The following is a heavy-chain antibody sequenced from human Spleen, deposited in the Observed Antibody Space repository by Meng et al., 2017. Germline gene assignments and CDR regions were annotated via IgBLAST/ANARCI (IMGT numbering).Heavy chain of an antibody. Sequence: VPLPAVCPGLVKPAQTLSLTCTVSCGSLTRSAYYWNWIRQHPGKGLEWIGYIYYSGSTYYNPSLKSLVTISVDTSKNQFSLKLSSVTAADTAVYYCARVTTVTDIYFDYWGQGTLVTVSS. D-gene: IGHD4-17*01. J-gene: IGHJ4*02. V-gene: IGHV4-31*01. CDR3: ARVTTVTDIYFDY. CDR2: IYYSGST. CDR1: CGSLTRSAYY.